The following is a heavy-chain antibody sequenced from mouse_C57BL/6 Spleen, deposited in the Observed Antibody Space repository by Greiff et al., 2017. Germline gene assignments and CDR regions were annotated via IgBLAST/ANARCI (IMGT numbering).Heavy chain of an antibody. CDR2: ISNLAYSI. V-gene: IGHV5-15*01. Sequence: EVKLVESGGGLVQPGGSLKLSCAASGFTFSDYGMAWVRQAPRKGPEWVAFISNLAYSIYYADTVTGRFTNSRENAKNTLYLEMSSLRSEDTAMYYCARRGFGNYEGYFDVWGTGTTVTVSS. CDR1: GFTFSDYG. J-gene: IGHJ1*03. CDR3: ARRGFGNYEGYFDV. D-gene: IGHD2-1*01.